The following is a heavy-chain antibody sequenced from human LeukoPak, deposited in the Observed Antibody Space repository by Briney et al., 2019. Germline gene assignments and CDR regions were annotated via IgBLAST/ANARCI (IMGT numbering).Heavy chain of an antibody. CDR3: ARRVWPNTDYGDSSRSGAFDI. CDR1: GYSFTSYW. CDR2: IYPGNSDT. Sequence: GESLKISCKGSGYSFTSYWIGWVRQMPGKGLEWMGIIYPGNSDTRYSPSFQGQVTISADKSVSTAYLQWSSLKASDTAMYYCARRVWPNTDYGDSSRSGAFDIWGQGTMVTVSS. D-gene: IGHD4-17*01. J-gene: IGHJ3*02. V-gene: IGHV5-51*01.